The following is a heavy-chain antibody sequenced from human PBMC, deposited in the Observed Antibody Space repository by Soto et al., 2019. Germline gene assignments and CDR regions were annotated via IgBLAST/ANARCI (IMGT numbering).Heavy chain of an antibody. V-gene: IGHV4-59*08. CDR1: GAAISSYY. D-gene: IGHD5-18*01. Sequence: QVQLQESGPGLVKPSETLSLTCSVSGAAISSYYWSWIRQPPGKGLEWIGYIYDSGSTNYNPSLKSRVTISVDTSKNRFSLKLSPVTAADTAVYYCARLGDTPYNWFDPWGQGTLVTVSS. CDR3: ARLGDTPYNWFDP. J-gene: IGHJ5*02. CDR2: IYDSGST.